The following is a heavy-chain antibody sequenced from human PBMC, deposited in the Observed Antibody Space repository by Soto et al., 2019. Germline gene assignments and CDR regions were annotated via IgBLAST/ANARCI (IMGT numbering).Heavy chain of an antibody. CDR1: GGSISSGGYY. CDR3: ARGSSSGGRIFDY. D-gene: IGHD6-6*01. CDR2: IYYSGST. J-gene: IGHJ4*02. Sequence: QVQLQESGPGLVKPSQTLSLTCTVSGGSISSGGYYWSWIRQHPGKGLEWIGYIYYSGSTYYNPSLKSRVTISVDTSKNQFSLKLSSVTAADSAVYYCARGSSSGGRIFDYWGQGTLVTVSS. V-gene: IGHV4-31*03.